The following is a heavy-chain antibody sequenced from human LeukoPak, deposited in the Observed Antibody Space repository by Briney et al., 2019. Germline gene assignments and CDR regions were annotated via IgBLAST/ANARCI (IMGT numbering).Heavy chain of an antibody. V-gene: IGHV1-69*05. CDR2: IIPIFGTA. Sequence: SVKVSCKASGGTFSSYAISWVRQAPGQGLEWMGGIIPIFGTANYAQKFQGRVTITTDESTSTAYMELSSLRSEDTAVYYCARGARSGYDSPVDYWGQGTLVTVSS. D-gene: IGHD5-12*01. J-gene: IGHJ4*02. CDR3: ARGARSGYDSPVDY. CDR1: GGTFSSYA.